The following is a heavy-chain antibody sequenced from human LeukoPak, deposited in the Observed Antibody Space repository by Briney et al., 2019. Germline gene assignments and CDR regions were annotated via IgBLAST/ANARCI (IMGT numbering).Heavy chain of an antibody. CDR1: GFSFSSFG. D-gene: IGHD6-13*01. CDR3: ARDGAAAAGRYFDY. Sequence: GGSLRLSCAASGFSFSSFGMSWVRQAPGKGLEWVSRISGSDGSTDYADSVKGRFTISRDNAKNSLYLQMNSLRAEDTAVYYCARDGAAAAGRYFDYWGQGSLVTVSS. J-gene: IGHJ4*02. V-gene: IGHV3-23*01. CDR2: ISGSDGST.